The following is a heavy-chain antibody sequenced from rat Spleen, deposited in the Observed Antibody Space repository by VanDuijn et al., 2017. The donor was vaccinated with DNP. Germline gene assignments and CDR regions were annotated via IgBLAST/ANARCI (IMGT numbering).Heavy chain of an antibody. CDR1: GFSLTTYG. J-gene: IGHJ3*01. D-gene: IGHD1-8*01. CDR3: TRGGYGSYVDWFAY. Sequence: VHLPESGPGLVPPSQTLSPTCTVSGFSLTTYGVSRVRQPPGEGPEWIAANSSGGSPYYNSALKSRLSISRDTSKSQVFLKMNSLQTEDTAIYFCTRGGYGSYVDWFAYWGQGTLVTVSS. CDR2: NSSGGSP. V-gene: IGHV2S12*01.